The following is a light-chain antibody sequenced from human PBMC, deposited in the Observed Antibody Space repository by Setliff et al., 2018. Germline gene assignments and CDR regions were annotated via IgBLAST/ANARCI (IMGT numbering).Light chain of an antibody. CDR2: EAS. Sequence: DIQMTQSPSSLSASVGDRVTISCRASQSINTYLNWYHQKPGEAPKLLIYEASTLQSGVPSRFSGSGSGADFTLTISSLQPEDFATYYCQQTYSSCTFGQGTRLEIK. V-gene: IGKV1-39*01. CDR1: QSINTY. CDR3: QQTYSSCT. J-gene: IGKJ5*01.